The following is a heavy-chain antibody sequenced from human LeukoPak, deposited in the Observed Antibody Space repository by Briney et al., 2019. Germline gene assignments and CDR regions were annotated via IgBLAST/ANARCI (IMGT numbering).Heavy chain of an antibody. V-gene: IGHV3-30*04. Sequence: GGSLRLSCAASGFTFSNYAMHWVRQAPGKGLEWVSLISAGGTYEYYADSVKGRFTISRDNSKNTLYLQLNSLRAEDTAVYYCARDSTYYYDSGSSGPHYFDNWGQGTLVTVSS. CDR1: GFTFSNYA. CDR3: ARDSTYYYDSGSSGPHYFDN. J-gene: IGHJ4*02. CDR2: ISAGGTYE. D-gene: IGHD3-10*01.